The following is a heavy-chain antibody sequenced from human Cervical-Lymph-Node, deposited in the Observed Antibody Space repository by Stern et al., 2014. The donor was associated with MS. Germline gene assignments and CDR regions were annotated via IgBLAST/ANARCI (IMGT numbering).Heavy chain of an antibody. CDR1: GGTFNNSA. V-gene: IGHV1-69*14. Sequence: QDQLVQSGPEVKKPGSSLKVSCRASGGTFNNSAINWVRQAPGQGLEWMGGIIPIFIGAKYAQKFQGRLTIFADKSPDTTYMELSSLTYEDTAMYYCARDLNDWGQGTLVAVSS. CDR3: ARDLND. J-gene: IGHJ4*02. CDR2: IIPIFIGA.